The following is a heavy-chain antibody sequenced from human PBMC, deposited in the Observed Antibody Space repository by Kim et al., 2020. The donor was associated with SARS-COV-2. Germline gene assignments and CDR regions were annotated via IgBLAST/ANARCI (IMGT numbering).Heavy chain of an antibody. D-gene: IGHD3-10*01. Sequence: ERKFQGRVTITADESTSTAYMELSSLRSEDTAVYYCARSGYYYGSGAPSYWGQGTLVTVSS. CDR3: ARSGYYYGSGAPSY. V-gene: IGHV1-69*01. J-gene: IGHJ4*02.